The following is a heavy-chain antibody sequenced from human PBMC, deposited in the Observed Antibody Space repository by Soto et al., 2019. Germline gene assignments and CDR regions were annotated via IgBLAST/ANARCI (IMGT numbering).Heavy chain of an antibody. Sequence: QVQLVQSGAEVKKPGSSVKVSCKASGGTFSSYAISWVRQAPGQGLEWMGGIIPIFGTANYAQKFQGRVTMTRNTSISTAYMELSSLRSEDTAVYYCARGYGYGSGSYWYSYGFYYYYYGMDVWGQGTTVTVSS. D-gene: IGHD3-10*01. J-gene: IGHJ6*02. V-gene: IGHV1-69*06. CDR1: GGTFSSYA. CDR3: ARGYGYGSGSYWYSYGFYYYYYGMDV. CDR2: IIPIFGTA.